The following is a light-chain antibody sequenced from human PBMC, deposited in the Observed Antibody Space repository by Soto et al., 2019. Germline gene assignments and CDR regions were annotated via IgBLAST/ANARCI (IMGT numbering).Light chain of an antibody. Sequence: DVVMTQSPLSLPVTLGQPASISCRSSQSLLYVDGNTYLNWFQQRPRQSPRRLIYKVSNRDSGVPDTFGGSGSGTDFTLKISRVEAEDVGVYYCRQATHGPPITFGQGTRLEI. V-gene: IGKV2-30*01. J-gene: IGKJ5*01. CDR2: KVS. CDR3: RQATHGPPIT. CDR1: QSLLYVDGNTY.